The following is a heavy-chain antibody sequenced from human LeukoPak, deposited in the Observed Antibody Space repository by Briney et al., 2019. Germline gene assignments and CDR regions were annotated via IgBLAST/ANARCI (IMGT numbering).Heavy chain of an antibody. V-gene: IGHV3-30*02. CDR1: GFTFSRFG. CDR2: ILYDGTKK. J-gene: IGHJ3*01. Sequence: GGSLRLSCAASGFTFSRFGMHWVRQAPGQGLEWVAFILYDGTKKYYADSVKGRFTISRDNSRNTLSLQMSSLRVEDTALYYCARDWYYYDSSGYYFSGWGQGTMVTVSS. CDR3: ARDWYYYDSSGYYFSG. D-gene: IGHD3-22*01.